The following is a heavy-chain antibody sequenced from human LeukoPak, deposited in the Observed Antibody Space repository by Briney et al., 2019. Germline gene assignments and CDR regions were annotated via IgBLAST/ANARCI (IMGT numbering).Heavy chain of an antibody. Sequence: GGSLRLSCAASGFTFSSYAMHWVRQAPGKGLEWVAVISYDGSNKYYADSVKGRFTISRDNFKNTLYLQMNSLRAEDTAVYYCAREGRYYYDSSGCDFDYWGQGTLVTVSS. J-gene: IGHJ4*02. CDR2: ISYDGSNK. D-gene: IGHD3-22*01. V-gene: IGHV3-30-3*01. CDR1: GFTFSSYA. CDR3: AREGRYYYDSSGCDFDY.